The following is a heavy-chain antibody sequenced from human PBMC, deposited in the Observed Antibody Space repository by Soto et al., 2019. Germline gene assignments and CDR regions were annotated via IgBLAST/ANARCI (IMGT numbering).Heavy chain of an antibody. V-gene: IGHV6-1*01. J-gene: IGHJ5*02. Sequence: SQTLSLTCAISGDSVSSNSAAWNWIRQSPSRGLEWLGRTYYRSKWYNDYAVSVKSRISINPDTSKNQFSLQLNSVTPDDTAVYYCARKVERRNLSLLDPWGQGTLVTVSS. D-gene: IGHD1-1*01. CDR1: GDSVSSNSAA. CDR3: ARKVERRNLSLLDP. CDR2: TYYRSKWYN.